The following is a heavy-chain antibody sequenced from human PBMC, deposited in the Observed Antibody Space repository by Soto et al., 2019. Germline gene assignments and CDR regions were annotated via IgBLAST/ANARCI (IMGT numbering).Heavy chain of an antibody. Sequence: PGESLKISCKGSGYSFTSYCIGWVRQMPGKGLEWMGIIYPGDSDTRYSPSFQGQVTISADKSISTAYLQWSSLKASDTAMYYCARSLPHGSGSYRGWEVWGQGTTVTVSS. CDR2: IYPGDSDT. V-gene: IGHV5-51*01. CDR3: ARSLPHGSGSYRGWEV. CDR1: GYSFTSYC. J-gene: IGHJ6*02. D-gene: IGHD3-10*01.